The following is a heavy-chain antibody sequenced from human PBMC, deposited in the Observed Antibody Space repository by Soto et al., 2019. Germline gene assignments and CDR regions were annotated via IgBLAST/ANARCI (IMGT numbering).Heavy chain of an antibody. CDR2: IIPIFGTA. J-gene: IGHJ6*02. CDR3: AGLFPDYGDYVSNYYYGMDV. Sequence: QVQLVQSGAEVKKPGSSVKVSCKASGGTFSSYAISWVRQAPGQGLEWMGGIIPIFGTANYAQKFQGRVTITADETTSTAYMELSSLRSEDTAVYYCAGLFPDYGDYVSNYYYGMDVWGQGTTVTVSS. CDR1: GGTFSSYA. D-gene: IGHD4-17*01. V-gene: IGHV1-69*01.